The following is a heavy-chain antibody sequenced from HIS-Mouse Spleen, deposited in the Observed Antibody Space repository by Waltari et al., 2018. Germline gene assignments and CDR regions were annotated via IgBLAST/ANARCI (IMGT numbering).Heavy chain of an antibody. V-gene: IGHV1-8*01. CDR2: KNPNSGNT. CDR3: ARGHDYSNYFDY. Sequence: QVQLVQSGAEVKKPGASVKVSCKASGYTFTSYDINWVRQATGQGLEWMGWKNPNSGNTGYAQKFQGRVTMTRNNSISTAYMELSSLRSEDTAVYYCARGHDYSNYFDYWGQGTLVTVSS. D-gene: IGHD4-4*01. CDR1: GYTFTSYD. J-gene: IGHJ4*02.